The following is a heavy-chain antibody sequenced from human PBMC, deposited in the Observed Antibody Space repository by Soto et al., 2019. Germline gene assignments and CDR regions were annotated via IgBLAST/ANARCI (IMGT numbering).Heavy chain of an antibody. D-gene: IGHD5-18*01. V-gene: IGHV1-58*02. Sequence: GASVKVSCKASGFTFTRSAMQWVRQARGQRLEWIGWIVVGSGNTNYAQKFQERVTITRDMSTSTAYMELNSLRAEDTAVYYCAKSDTALPYGFDPWGQGTVVTVSS. J-gene: IGHJ5*02. CDR1: GFTFTRSA. CDR2: IVVGSGNT. CDR3: AKSDTALPYGFDP.